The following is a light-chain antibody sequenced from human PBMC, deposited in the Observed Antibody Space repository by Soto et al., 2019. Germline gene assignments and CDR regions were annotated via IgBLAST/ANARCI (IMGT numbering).Light chain of an antibody. V-gene: IGKV1-27*01. J-gene: IGKJ1*01. CDR1: QGISNY. CDR2: AAS. CDR3: QKYNSAPRA. Sequence: DIQMTQSPSSLSASVGDRVTITCRASQGISNYLAWYQQKPGKVPKLLIYAASTLQSGVPSRVSGSGSGTDFTLTISSLQPEDVATYDCQKYNSAPRAFGQGTKVEIK.